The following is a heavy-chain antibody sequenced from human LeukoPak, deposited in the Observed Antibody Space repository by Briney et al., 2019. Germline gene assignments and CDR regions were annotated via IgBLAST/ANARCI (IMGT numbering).Heavy chain of an antibody. Sequence: PSETLSLTCTVSGGSINNYYWSWIRQPPAKGLEWLAYINYSGRTNYNPSLRSRLTISVDTSKNQFSLNLNSVTAADTAVYYCARTYYYGSGSNNWFDPWGQGTLVTVSS. D-gene: IGHD3-10*01. CDR1: GGSINNYY. CDR2: INYSGRT. V-gene: IGHV4-59*08. CDR3: ARTYYYGSGSNNWFDP. J-gene: IGHJ5*02.